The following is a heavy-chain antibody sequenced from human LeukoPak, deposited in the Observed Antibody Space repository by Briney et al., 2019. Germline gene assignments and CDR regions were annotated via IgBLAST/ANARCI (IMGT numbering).Heavy chain of an antibody. CDR1: GFTFGDYA. V-gene: IGHV3-49*03. D-gene: IGHD1-26*01. Sequence: GGSLRLSCTASGFTFGDYAMSWFRQAPGKGLEWVGFIRSKAYGGTTEYAASVKGRFTISRDDSKSIAYLQMNSLKTEDTAVYYFTRDGDVGATYYWGQGTLVTVSS. CDR2: IRSKAYGGTT. J-gene: IGHJ4*02. CDR3: TRDGDVGATYY.